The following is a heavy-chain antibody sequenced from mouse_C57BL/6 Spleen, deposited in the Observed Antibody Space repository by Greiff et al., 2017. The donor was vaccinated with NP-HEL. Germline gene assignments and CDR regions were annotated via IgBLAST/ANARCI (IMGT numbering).Heavy chain of an antibody. D-gene: IGHD2-4*01. CDR1: GFSLTSYG. CDR3: ARQYDYDRGYAMDY. Sequence: QVQLQQSGPGLVAPSQSLSITCTVSGFSLTSYGVHWVRQPPGKGLEWLVVIWSDGSTTYNSALKSRLSISKDNSKSQVFLKMNSLQTDDTAMYYCARQYDYDRGYAMDYWGQGTSVTVSS. CDR2: IWSDGST. V-gene: IGHV2-6-1*01. J-gene: IGHJ4*01.